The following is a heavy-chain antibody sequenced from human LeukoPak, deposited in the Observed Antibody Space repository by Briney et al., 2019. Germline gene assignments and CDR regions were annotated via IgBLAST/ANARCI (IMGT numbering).Heavy chain of an antibody. CDR3: ARDEYYYDSSGYQRYNWFDP. Sequence: SETLSLTCAVYGGSFSGYYWSWIRQPPGKGLEWIGEINHSGSTNYNPSLKSRVTISVDTSKNQFSLKLSSVTAADTAVYYCARDEYYYDSSGYQRYNWFDPWGQGTLVTVSS. J-gene: IGHJ5*02. CDR1: GGSFSGYY. CDR2: INHSGST. D-gene: IGHD3-22*01. V-gene: IGHV4-34*01.